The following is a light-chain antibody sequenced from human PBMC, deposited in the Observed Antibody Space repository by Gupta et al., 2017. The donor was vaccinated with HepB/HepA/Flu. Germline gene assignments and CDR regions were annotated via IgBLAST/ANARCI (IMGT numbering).Light chain of an antibody. CDR3: CQDAGRDTLV. Sequence: QSALTQPRSVSGSPGPSVTISCTGTSSDVGSYNYFSWYQHHPGKAHKLMIYDVTKRPSAVTGRFSASKAGNTASPTTIAREEEEDDEYYDCQDAGRDTLVFGGGTEFTVL. J-gene: IGLJ2*01. CDR1: SSDVGSYNY. CDR2: DVT. V-gene: IGLV2-11*01.